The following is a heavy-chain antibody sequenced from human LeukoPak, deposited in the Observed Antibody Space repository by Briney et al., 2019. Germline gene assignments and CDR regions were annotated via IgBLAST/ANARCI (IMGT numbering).Heavy chain of an antibody. V-gene: IGHV3-33*01. J-gene: IGHJ4*02. Sequence: GGSLRLSCAASGFTFSSYGMHWVRQAPGKGLEWVAVIWYDESNKYYADSVKGRFTISRDNSKNTLYLQMNSLRAEDTAVYYCARDEGAYYDSSGYSLDYWGQGTLVTVSS. D-gene: IGHD3-22*01. CDR3: ARDEGAYYDSSGYSLDY. CDR1: GFTFSSYG. CDR2: IWYDESNK.